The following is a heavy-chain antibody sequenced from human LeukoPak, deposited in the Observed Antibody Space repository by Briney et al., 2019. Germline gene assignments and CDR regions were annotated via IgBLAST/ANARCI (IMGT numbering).Heavy chain of an antibody. CDR3: VRSAFHAGSGNYYDY. V-gene: IGHV3-74*01. CDR1: GFTFSSYW. J-gene: IGHJ4*02. CDR2: INSDGSST. D-gene: IGHD3-22*01. Sequence: GGSLRLSCAASGFTFSSYWMHWVRQAPGKGLVWVSRINSDGSSTSYADSVKGRFTFSRDNAKNTLYLQMNSLRAEDTAVYYCVRSAFHAGSGNYYDYWGQGTLVTVSS.